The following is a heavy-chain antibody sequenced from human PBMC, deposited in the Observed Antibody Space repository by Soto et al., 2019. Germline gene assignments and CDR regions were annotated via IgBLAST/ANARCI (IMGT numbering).Heavy chain of an antibody. J-gene: IGHJ3*02. V-gene: IGHV1-2*02. CDR1: RDTFTGYY. CDR2: INPNSGGP. Sequence: QVHLVQSGAEVKKPGASVKVSCKASRDTFTGYYMHWVRQAPGRGLAWMGWINPNSGGPNYAQKFQGRVTMTRDTAISTVYMELSRLRSDDTAVYYCARARIPDAFDIWGQGTMVTVSS. CDR3: ARARIPDAFDI.